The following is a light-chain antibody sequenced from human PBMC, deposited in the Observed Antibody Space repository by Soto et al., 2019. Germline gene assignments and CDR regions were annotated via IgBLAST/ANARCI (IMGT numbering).Light chain of an antibody. CDR3: QQYGSSPCT. V-gene: IGKV3-20*01. CDR2: GAS. J-gene: IGKJ1*01. CDR1: QSVSSSH. Sequence: EIVLTQSPGTLSLSPGERGTLSCRASQSVSSSHLAWYQQKPGQAPRLLIYGASSRATGIPDRFSGSGSGTDLRLTISRLEPEDFAVCYCQQYGSSPCTFGQGTKVEVK.